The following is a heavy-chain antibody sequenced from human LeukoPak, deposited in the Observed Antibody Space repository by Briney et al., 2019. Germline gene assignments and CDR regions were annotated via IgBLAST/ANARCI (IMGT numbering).Heavy chain of an antibody. Sequence: SETLSLTCAVYGGPFGVYYWSWVRQPPGKGLEWIGEINHCGSTNYNPSLKSRVTISVDTSKNHFSLRLSSVTAADTAVYYCAGPGAGDLDYWGQGTLVTVSS. CDR2: INHCGST. V-gene: IGHV4-34*01. D-gene: IGHD6-19*01. CDR3: AGPGAGDLDY. CDR1: GGPFGVYY. J-gene: IGHJ4*02.